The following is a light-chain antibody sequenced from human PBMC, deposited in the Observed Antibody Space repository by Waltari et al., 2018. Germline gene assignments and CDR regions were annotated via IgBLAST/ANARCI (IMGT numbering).Light chain of an antibody. Sequence: SYVLTQSPPVSVAPGQTATITCGGDNIGNKAVPWYQQKPGQAPVLVVYDDSERPSGIPERFSGSNSGHTATLTISRVEAGDEADYHCHVWDTSSDHVIFGGGTRLTVL. V-gene: IGLV3-21*02. CDR3: HVWDTSSDHVI. CDR1: NIGNKA. J-gene: IGLJ2*01. CDR2: DDS.